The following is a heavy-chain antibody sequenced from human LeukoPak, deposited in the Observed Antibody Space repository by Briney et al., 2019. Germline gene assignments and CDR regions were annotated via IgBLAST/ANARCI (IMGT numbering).Heavy chain of an antibody. CDR1: GGSFSGYY. Sequence: SETLSLTCAVYGGSFSGYYWSWIRQPPGKGLEWIGEINHSGSTNYNPSLKSRVTISVDTSKNQFSLKLSSVTAADTAVYYCASFGYSIIADYWGQGTLVTVSS. J-gene: IGHJ4*02. V-gene: IGHV4-34*01. CDR2: INHSGST. D-gene: IGHD1-26*01. CDR3: ASFGYSIIADY.